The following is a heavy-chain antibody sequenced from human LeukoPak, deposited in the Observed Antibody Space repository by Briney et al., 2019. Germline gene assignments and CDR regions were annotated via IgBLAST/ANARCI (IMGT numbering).Heavy chain of an antibody. CDR3: ARYDCSGGSCYSNAGYYMDV. CDR2: IKSDGSST. Sequence: GGSLRLSCAASGFTFSNYWMHWVRQAPGKGLVWVSRIKSDGSSTTYADSVKGRFTISRDNAKNTLYLQMNSLRAEDTAVYYCARYDCSGGSCYSNAGYYMDVWGKGTTVTVSS. D-gene: IGHD2-15*01. CDR1: GFTFSNYW. V-gene: IGHV3-74*01. J-gene: IGHJ6*03.